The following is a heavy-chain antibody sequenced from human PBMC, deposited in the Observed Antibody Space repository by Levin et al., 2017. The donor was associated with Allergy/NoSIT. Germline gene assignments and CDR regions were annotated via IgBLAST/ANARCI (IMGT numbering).Heavy chain of an antibody. CDR2: INPSGGST. CDR1: GYTFTSYY. CDR3: ARDSGYDILTRGAFDI. J-gene: IGHJ3*02. V-gene: IGHV1-46*01. Sequence: ASVKVSCKASGYTFTSYYMHWVRQAPGQGLEWMGIINPSGGSTSYAQKFQGRVTMTRDTSTSTVYMELSSLRSEDTAVYYCARDSGYDILTRGAFDIWGQGTMVTVSS. D-gene: IGHD3-9*01.